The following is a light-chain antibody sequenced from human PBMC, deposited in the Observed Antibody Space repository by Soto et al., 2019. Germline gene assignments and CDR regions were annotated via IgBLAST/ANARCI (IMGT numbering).Light chain of an antibody. CDR2: GAS. J-gene: IGKJ1*01. CDR1: QSVSSSY. V-gene: IGKV3-20*01. Sequence: EIVMTQSPGTLSLSPVVRGALSCRASQSVSSSYLAWYQQKPGQAPRLLIYGASIRATGIPDRFSGSGSGTDFTLTISSLEPEDFAVYYCQKYDSSPKTCGQGTKVDIK. CDR3: QKYDSSPKT.